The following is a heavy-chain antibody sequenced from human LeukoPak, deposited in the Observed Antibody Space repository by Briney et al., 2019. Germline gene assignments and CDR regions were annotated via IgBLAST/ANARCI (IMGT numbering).Heavy chain of an antibody. D-gene: IGHD4-23*01. J-gene: IGHJ4*02. CDR2: IYYSGST. CDR1: GGSISRSTYY. CDR3: ARRNGGNSGFDY. Sequence: SETLSLTCTVSGGSISRSTYYWGWIRQPPGKGLEWIGSIYYSGSTYYNPSLKSRVTISVDTSKNQLSLKMRSVTAADTAIYYCARRNGGNSGFDYWGQGSLVTVSS. V-gene: IGHV4-39*01.